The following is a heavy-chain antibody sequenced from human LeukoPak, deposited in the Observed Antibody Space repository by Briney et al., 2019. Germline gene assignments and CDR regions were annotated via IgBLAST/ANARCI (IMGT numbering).Heavy chain of an antibody. J-gene: IGHJ3*02. Sequence: GGSLRLSCAASGFPFYNYAMLWVRQAPGKGLEWVSGISWNTGGIGYADSVKGRFTISRDNDKNSLYLQMNSLRAEDMALYYCAKDEFVASAFTGAFDIWGQGTMVTVSS. D-gene: IGHD2-8*02. CDR2: ISWNTGGI. CDR1: GFPFYNYA. CDR3: AKDEFVASAFTGAFDI. V-gene: IGHV3-9*03.